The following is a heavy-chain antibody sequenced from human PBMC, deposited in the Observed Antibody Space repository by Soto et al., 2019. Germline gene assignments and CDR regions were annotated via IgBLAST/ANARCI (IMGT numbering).Heavy chain of an antibody. CDR1: GLPFISYT. CDR3: TRDSLTAGVAPATYVY. CDR2: TKSDGSQN. D-gene: IGHD1-26*01. V-gene: IGHV3-30-3*01. J-gene: IGHJ4*02. Sequence: QVQLVESGGGVVQPGRSLRLSWAASGLPFISYTMHRCRKAPGNRLECVAATKSDGSQNFYADSVKGRFTMSRDKSQNTLSLQMTSMRGEDTGGYYCTRDSLTAGVAPATYVYWGQGTLVTVSS.